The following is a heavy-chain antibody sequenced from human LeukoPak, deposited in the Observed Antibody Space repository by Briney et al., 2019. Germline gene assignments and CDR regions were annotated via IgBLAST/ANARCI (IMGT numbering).Heavy chain of an antibody. CDR3: AREASVLLWFGELLDYMDV. Sequence: SETLSLTCTVSGGSIRSSSYYWGWIRQPPGKGLEWIGSIYYSGSTYYNPSLKSRVTISVDTSKNQFSLKLSSVTAADTAVYYCAREASVLLWFGELLDYMDVWGKGTTVTVSS. D-gene: IGHD3-10*01. CDR1: GGSIRSSSYY. V-gene: IGHV4-39*07. J-gene: IGHJ6*03. CDR2: IYYSGST.